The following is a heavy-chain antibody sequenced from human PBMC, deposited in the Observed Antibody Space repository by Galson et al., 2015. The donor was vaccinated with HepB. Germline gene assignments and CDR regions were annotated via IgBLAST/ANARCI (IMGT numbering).Heavy chain of an antibody. Sequence: SLRLSCAASGFTFSSYGMHWVRQAPGKGLEWVAVISYDGSNKYYADSVKGRFTISRDNSKNTLYLQMNSLRAEDTAVYYCAKDWRRLAPLASGYFDYWGQGTLVTVSS. CDR1: GFTFSSYG. CDR3: AKDWRRLAPLASGYFDY. J-gene: IGHJ4*02. CDR2: ISYDGSNK. V-gene: IGHV3-30*18. D-gene: IGHD3-10*01.